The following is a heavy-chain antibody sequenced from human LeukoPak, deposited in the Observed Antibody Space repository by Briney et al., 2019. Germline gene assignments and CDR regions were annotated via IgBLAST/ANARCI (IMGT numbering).Heavy chain of an antibody. J-gene: IGHJ4*02. CDR1: GGSISSTSYY. V-gene: IGHV4-61*05. CDR2: IYYSGST. CDR3: ARVGPYCSSTSCYDY. Sequence: SETLSLTCTVSGGSISSTSYYWGWIRQPPGKGLEWIGYIYYSGSTNYNPSLKSRVTISVDTSKNQFSLKLSSVTAADTAVYYCARVGPYCSSTSCYDYWGQGTLVTVSS. D-gene: IGHD2-2*01.